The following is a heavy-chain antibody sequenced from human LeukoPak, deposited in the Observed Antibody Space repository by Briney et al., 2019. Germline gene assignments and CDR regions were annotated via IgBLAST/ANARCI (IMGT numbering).Heavy chain of an antibody. D-gene: IGHD2-2*01. CDR2: IYYSGST. CDR1: GGSISSSSYY. CDR3: ARRERFCSSNSCFPGTYFDY. Sequence: SERLSLTCTVSGGSISSSSYYWGWIRQPPGKWLEWIGTIYYSGSTFSNPSLRRRDASCVDSGKNLFALKLNSVTAGDTAVYYCARRERFCSSNSCFPGTYFDYWGQGPLFTVSS. V-gene: IGHV4-39*01. J-gene: IGHJ4*02.